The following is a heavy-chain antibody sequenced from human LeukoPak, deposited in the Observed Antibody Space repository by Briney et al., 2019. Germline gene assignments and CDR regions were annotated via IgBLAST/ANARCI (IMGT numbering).Heavy chain of an antibody. CDR1: GFTFSSYG. V-gene: IGHV3-30*03. J-gene: IGHJ4*02. Sequence: PGGSLRLSCAASGFTFSSYGMHWVRQAPGKGLEWVAVISYDGSNKYYVDSVKGRFTISRDNTKNTLHLQMNSLRAEDTAVYYCAGGGYTYGLYWGQGDLVTVSS. D-gene: IGHD5-18*01. CDR2: ISYDGSNK. CDR3: AGGGYTYGLY.